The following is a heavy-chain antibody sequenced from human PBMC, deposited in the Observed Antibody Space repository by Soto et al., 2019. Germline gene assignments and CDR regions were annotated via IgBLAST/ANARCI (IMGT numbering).Heavy chain of an antibody. CDR1: SVSIISSDW. V-gene: IGHV4-4*02. Sequence: SETLSLTCAVSSVSIISSDWWSLVRHPPGKGLEWIGEIYHSGSTNYNLSLKSQVTISVDKSKNQFSLKLSSVTAADTAVYYCATTRGFGEGYYMDGWGKGTTVTVSS. CDR3: ATTRGFGEGYYMDG. D-gene: IGHD3-10*01. CDR2: IYHSGST. J-gene: IGHJ6*03.